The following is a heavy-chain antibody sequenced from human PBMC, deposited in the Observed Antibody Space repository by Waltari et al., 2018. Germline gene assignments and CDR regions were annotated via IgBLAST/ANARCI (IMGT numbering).Heavy chain of an antibody. V-gene: IGHV3-20*04. J-gene: IGHJ4*02. CDR1: GVSLDEHG. Sequence: EVQLVESGGGVRRPGGSLRRSCAGSGVSLDEHGMRWVRQAPGKGLDWVSSINLNGGSTCYADSVRGRFTISRDNAKNSLYLQMNSLRADDTALYYCAREKLMGEYIDYWGQGTLVTVSS. D-gene: IGHD2-15*01. CDR3: AREKLMGEYIDY. CDR2: INLNGGST.